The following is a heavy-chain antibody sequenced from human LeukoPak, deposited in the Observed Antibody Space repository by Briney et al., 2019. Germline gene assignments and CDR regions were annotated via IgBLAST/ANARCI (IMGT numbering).Heavy chain of an antibody. CDR2: SRNKANSYTT. V-gene: IGHV3-72*01. CDR3: ARAYCTSSRCTRSSFYGMDV. CDR1: GFTFSDHY. Sequence: PGGSLRLSCAVSGFTFSDHYMDWVRQAPGKGLEWVGCSRNKANSYTTEYAASVKGRFTISRDDSRNSLYLQMSSLNTEDTAVYFCARAYCTSSRCTRSSFYGMDVWGQGTTVTVSS. J-gene: IGHJ6*02. D-gene: IGHD2-2*01.